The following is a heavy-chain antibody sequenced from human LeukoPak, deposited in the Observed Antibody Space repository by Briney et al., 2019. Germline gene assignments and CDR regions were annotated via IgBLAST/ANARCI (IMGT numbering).Heavy chain of an antibody. Sequence: GGSLRLSCAASGFTFDDYAMHWVRQAPGKGLEWVSGISWNSGSIGYADSVKGRFTISRDNAKNSLYLQMNSLRAEDTALYYCAKDMLIAAVAPKNYYYHGMDVWGQGTTVTVSS. D-gene: IGHD6-13*01. CDR1: GFTFDDYA. CDR3: AKDMLIAAVAPKNYYYHGMDV. J-gene: IGHJ6*02. CDR2: ISWNSGSI. V-gene: IGHV3-9*01.